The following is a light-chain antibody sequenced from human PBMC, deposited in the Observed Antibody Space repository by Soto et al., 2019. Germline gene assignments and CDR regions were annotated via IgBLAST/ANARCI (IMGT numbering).Light chain of an antibody. CDR1: SSDVGGYNY. Sequence: QSALTQPPSASGSPGQSVTISCTGASSDVGGYNYVSWYQQHPGKAPKIMIYEVSKRPSGVPDRFSGSKSGNTASLTVSGLQAEDEADYYCSSYAGSSTYVFGTGTKVTVL. CDR3: SSYAGSSTYV. CDR2: EVS. J-gene: IGLJ1*01. V-gene: IGLV2-8*01.